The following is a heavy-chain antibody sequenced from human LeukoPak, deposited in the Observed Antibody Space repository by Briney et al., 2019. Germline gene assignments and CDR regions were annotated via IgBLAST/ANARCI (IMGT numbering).Heavy chain of an antibody. D-gene: IGHD3-22*01. CDR3: AREEYYYDSSGYPNWFDP. Sequence: GGSLRLSCAASGFTFSSYGMHWVRQAPGKGLEWLAVISFGGTDAFYADSVKGRFTISRDNAKNSLYLQMNSLRAEDTAVYYCAREEYYYDSSGYPNWFDPWGQGTLVTVSS. V-gene: IGHV3-30*03. J-gene: IGHJ5*02. CDR2: ISFGGTDA. CDR1: GFTFSSYG.